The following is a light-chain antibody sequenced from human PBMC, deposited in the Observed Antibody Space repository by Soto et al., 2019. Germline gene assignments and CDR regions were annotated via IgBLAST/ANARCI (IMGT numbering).Light chain of an antibody. CDR2: GAS. J-gene: IGKJ1*01. CDR1: QSVSSSY. V-gene: IGKV3-20*01. Sequence: ESVLTQSPGTLSLSPGEKATLSCRASQSVSSSYLAWYQQKPGQAPRLLIYGASSRATGIPDRFSGSGSGTDFTLTVSRLEPEDFAVYYCQQFGSSSWTFGKGTKVEIK. CDR3: QQFGSSSWT.